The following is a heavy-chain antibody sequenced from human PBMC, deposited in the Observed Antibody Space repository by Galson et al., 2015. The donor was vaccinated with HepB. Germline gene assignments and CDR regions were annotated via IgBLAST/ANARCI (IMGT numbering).Heavy chain of an antibody. D-gene: IGHD5-24*01. CDR2: VSPDNGNT. CDR3: ASEGPRGGDNGF. Sequence: SVKVSCKASGYPFNDYNINWVRQAPGRGLQWMGRVSPDNGNTDSAQNLRGRLTLTTDTSTNTAYMDLRTLTSDDTAVYYCASEGPRGGDNGFWGQGTLVSVSS. V-gene: IGHV1-18*01. CDR1: GYPFNDYN. J-gene: IGHJ4*02.